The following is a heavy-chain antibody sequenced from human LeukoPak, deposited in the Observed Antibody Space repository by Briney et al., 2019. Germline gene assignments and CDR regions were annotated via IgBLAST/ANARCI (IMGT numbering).Heavy chain of an antibody. CDR1: GGSLSDYY. D-gene: IGHD5-18*01. Sequence: SETLSLTCAVYGGSLSDYYWSWIRQPPGKGLQWIGEINHSGSTNYNPSPKSRVTISVDTSKNQFSLKLNSVTAADTAVYYCARVLGYSYPDAFDIWGQGTMVTVSS. V-gene: IGHV4-34*01. CDR2: INHSGST. CDR3: ARVLGYSYPDAFDI. J-gene: IGHJ3*02.